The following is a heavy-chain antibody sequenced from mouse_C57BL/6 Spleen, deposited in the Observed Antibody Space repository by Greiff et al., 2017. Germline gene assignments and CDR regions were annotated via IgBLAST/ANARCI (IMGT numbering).Heavy chain of an antibody. J-gene: IGHJ2*01. CDR1: GFSLTSYA. CDR2: IWTGGGT. V-gene: IGHV2-9-1*01. Sequence: VMLVESGPGLVAPSQSLSITCTVSGFSLTSYAISWVRQPPGKGLEWLGVIWTGGGTNYNSALKSRLSISKDNSKSQVFLKMNSLQTDDTARYYCARNSGVVGVYYFDYWGQGTTLTVSS. CDR3: ARNSGVVGVYYFDY. D-gene: IGHD1-1*01.